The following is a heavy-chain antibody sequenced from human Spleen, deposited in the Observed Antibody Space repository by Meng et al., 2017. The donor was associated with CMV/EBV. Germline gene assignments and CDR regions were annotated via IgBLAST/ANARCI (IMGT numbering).Heavy chain of an antibody. CDR2: ISGYNGQI. J-gene: IGHJ5*02. V-gene: IGHV1-18*01. CDR3: ARGGFGGYDFGDYGNFFDP. D-gene: IGHD4-17*01. CDR1: TSYG. Sequence: TSYGISWVRQAPGQGLEWIGWISGYNGQITYAQSLEDRVTMVTDTFTNTASMELRSLRSDDTAVYYCARGGFGGYDFGDYGNFFDPWGQGTLVTVSS.